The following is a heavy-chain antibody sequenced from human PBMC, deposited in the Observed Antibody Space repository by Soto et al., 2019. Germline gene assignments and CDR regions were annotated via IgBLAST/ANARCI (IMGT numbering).Heavy chain of an antibody. J-gene: IGHJ6*02. CDR3: ARDRSGYGEYYYYYGMDV. CDR1: GFTFSSYS. V-gene: IGHV3-21*01. Sequence: GGSLRLSCAASGFTFSSYSMNWVRQAPGKGLGWVSSISSSSSYIYYADSVKGRFTISRDNAKNSLYLQMNSLRAEDTAVYYCARDRSGYGEYYYYYGMDVWGQGTTVTVSS. D-gene: IGHD3-3*01. CDR2: ISSSSSYI.